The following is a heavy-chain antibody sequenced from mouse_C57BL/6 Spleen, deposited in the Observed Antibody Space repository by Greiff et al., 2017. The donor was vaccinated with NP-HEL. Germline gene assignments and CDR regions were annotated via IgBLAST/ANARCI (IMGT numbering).Heavy chain of an antibody. CDR1: GFTFSSYA. J-gene: IGHJ2*01. CDR2: ISDGGSYT. Sequence: EVQVVESGGGLVKPGGSLTLSCAASGFTFSSYAMSWVRQTPEKRLEWVATISDGGSYTYYPDNVKGRFTISRDNAKNNLYLQMSHLKSEDTAMYYCARDLNYYGSSRYYFDYWGQGTTLTVSS. V-gene: IGHV5-4*01. CDR3: ARDLNYYGSSRYYFDY. D-gene: IGHD1-1*01.